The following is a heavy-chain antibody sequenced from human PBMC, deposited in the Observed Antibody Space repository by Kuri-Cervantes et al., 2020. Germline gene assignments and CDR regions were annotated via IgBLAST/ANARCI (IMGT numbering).Heavy chain of an antibody. Sequence: GESLKISCAASGFTFSSYSMNWVRQAPGKGLEWVSSISSSSSYIYYADSVKGRFTISRDNSKNTQFLQMTSLRVEDTAVYYCAKDYGYCTGCSCYLTTPYYFDSWGQGTLVTVSS. J-gene: IGHJ4*02. D-gene: IGHD2-8*02. CDR2: ISSSSSYI. CDR1: GFTFSSYS. V-gene: IGHV3-21*04. CDR3: AKDYGYCTGCSCYLTTPYYFDS.